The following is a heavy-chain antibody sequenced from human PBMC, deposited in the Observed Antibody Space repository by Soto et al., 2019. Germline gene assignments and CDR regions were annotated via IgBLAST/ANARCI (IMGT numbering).Heavy chain of an antibody. J-gene: IGHJ6*02. V-gene: IGHV1-2*02. CDR2: INPKSGAT. Sequence: QAQVEQSGAEVKKPGASVKVSCKYSGYTFTDYYIHWVRQAPGQGLEWMGWINPKSGATNYAQKFRGRGSMTRDTSSSPGYMELPKLTSDDTAVYYCSRGRMCYSSWNSYCNGMYIWGQGPTVTVAS. CDR3: SRGRMCYSSWNSYCNGMYI. CDR1: GYTFTDYY. D-gene: IGHD6-13*01.